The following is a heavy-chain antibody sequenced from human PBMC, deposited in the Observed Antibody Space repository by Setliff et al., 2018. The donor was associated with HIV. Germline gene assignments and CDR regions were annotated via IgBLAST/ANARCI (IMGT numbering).Heavy chain of an antibody. CDR3: ARRSGWSLDY. CDR1: GGSFSGYY. Sequence: TSETLSLTCAVYGGSFSGYYWSWIRQPPGKGLEWIGEINHSGSTNYNPSLKSRVTISVDTSKNQFSLKLSSVTAADTAVYYCARRSGWSLDYWGQGTLVTVSS. J-gene: IGHJ4*02. D-gene: IGHD6-19*01. CDR2: INHSGST. V-gene: IGHV4-34*01.